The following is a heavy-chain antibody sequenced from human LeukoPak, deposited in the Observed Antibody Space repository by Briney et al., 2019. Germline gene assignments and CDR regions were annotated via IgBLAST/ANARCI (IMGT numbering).Heavy chain of an antibody. CDR2: ISYSGGT. CDR1: GGSIKSYY. J-gene: IGHJ4*02. V-gene: IGHV4-59*01. CDR3: ARGERTGGDY. Sequence: SETLSLTCTVSGGSIKSYYWSWIRQPPGKGLEWIAYISYSGGTNQNPSLKSRVTISLDTSKNQFSLKLTSVTAADTAVYYCARGERTGGDYWGQGTLATVSS. D-gene: IGHD3-16*01.